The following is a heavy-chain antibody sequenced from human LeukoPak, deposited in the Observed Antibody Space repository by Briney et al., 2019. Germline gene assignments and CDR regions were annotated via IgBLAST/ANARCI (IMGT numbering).Heavy chain of an antibody. CDR3: ARDTLGSSVGWFDP. J-gene: IGHJ5*02. CDR1: GGSISSGSYY. CDR2: IYTSGST. V-gene: IGHV4-61*02. Sequence: SETLSLTCTVSGGSISSGSYYWSWIRQPAGKGLEWIGRIYTSGSTNYNPSLKSRVTISVDTSKNQFSLKLSSVTAADTAVYYCARDTLGSSVGWFDPWGQGTLVTVSS. D-gene: IGHD6-6*01.